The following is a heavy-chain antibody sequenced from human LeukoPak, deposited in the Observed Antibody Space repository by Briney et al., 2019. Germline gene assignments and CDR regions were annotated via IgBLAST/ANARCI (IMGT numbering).Heavy chain of an antibody. D-gene: IGHD6-19*01. Sequence: GGSLRLSCAASGFTFSSYGMSWVRQAPGKGLEWVSAITGSGGSTYYADSVKGRFTISRDNSKNTLYLQMNSLRAEDTAVYYCAKSPYSSGWLHYYWGQGTLVTVSS. CDR1: GFTFSSYG. V-gene: IGHV3-23*01. CDR3: AKSPYSSGWLHYY. CDR2: ITGSGGST. J-gene: IGHJ4*02.